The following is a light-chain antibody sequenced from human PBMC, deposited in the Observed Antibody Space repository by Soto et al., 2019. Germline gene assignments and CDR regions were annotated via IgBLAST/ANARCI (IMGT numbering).Light chain of an antibody. J-gene: IGKJ1*01. CDR1: QSISSW. CDR2: KAS. Sequence: DIQMTQSPSTLSASVGDRVTITCRASQSISSWLAWYQQKPGKAPKLLIYKASSLESGVPSRFSGSGSVTEFTLTISRLQPDDFATYYCQQYNSAWTFGQGTKVEIK. CDR3: QQYNSAWT. V-gene: IGKV1-5*03.